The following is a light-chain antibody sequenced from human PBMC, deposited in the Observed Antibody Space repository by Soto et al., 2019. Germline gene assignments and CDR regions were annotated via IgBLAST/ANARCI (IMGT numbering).Light chain of an antibody. V-gene: IGKV3-15*01. J-gene: IGKJ2*01. Sequence: EIVMTQSPATLSVSPGERATLSCRASQSISNELAWYQQKPGQPHRLLIYSASTRATGVPARFTGSGSGSEFTFSFRELPSDDFGVYYWQQGHNWPLTFGQGTRLEI. CDR3: QQGHNWPLT. CDR2: SAS. CDR1: QSISNE.